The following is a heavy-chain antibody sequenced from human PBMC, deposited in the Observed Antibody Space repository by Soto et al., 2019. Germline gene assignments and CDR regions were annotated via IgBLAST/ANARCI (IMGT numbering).Heavy chain of an antibody. CDR1: GFTFSSYD. D-gene: IGHD1-26*01. Sequence: QVQLVESGGGVVQPGRSLRLSCAASGFTFSSYDMHWVRQAPGKGLEWVAVISYDGINKHHADSVKGRLTVSRYNSKNTLYLQMNNLRVDDTAVYYCARGLVGARGGGPDYWGQGTLVTVSS. V-gene: IGHV3-30-3*01. CDR2: ISYDGINK. CDR3: ARGLVGARGGGPDY. J-gene: IGHJ4*02.